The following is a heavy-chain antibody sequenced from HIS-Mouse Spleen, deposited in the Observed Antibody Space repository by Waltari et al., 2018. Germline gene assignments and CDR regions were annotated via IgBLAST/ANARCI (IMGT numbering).Heavy chain of an antibody. D-gene: IGHD1-1*01. CDR3: ARGRFHSWNDAFDI. Sequence: QVQLQQWGAGLLKPSETLSLTCAVYGGSFSGYYWSWIRQPPGKGLGWIGEINHSGSTNYNPSLKSRVTISVDTSKNQFSLKLSSVTAADTAVYYCARGRFHSWNDAFDIWGQGTMVTVSS. CDR2: INHSGST. CDR1: GGSFSGYY. V-gene: IGHV4-34*01. J-gene: IGHJ3*02.